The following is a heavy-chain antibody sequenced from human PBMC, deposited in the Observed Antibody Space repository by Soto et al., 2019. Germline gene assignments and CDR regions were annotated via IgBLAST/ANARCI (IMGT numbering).Heavy chain of an antibody. J-gene: IGHJ2*01. CDR1: GYTFSDYF. Sequence: QVQLVQSGAEVKKPGASVKVSCTTYGYTFSDYFLHWVRQAPGQGPEWMGFVNPKRGGTEYAPKFQGGVTMTRDTSSSTVYMYLSGLTSDDTAIYYCARDSGIPGRYWYFGLWGRGTLVTVSS. CDR3: ARDSGIPGRYWYFGL. V-gene: IGHV1-2*02. CDR2: VNPKRGGT. D-gene: IGHD3-9*01.